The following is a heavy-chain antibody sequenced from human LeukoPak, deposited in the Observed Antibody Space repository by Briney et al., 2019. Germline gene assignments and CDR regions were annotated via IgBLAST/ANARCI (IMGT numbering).Heavy chain of an antibody. CDR2: IYSGGST. V-gene: IGHV3-53*01. CDR1: GFTFSSYS. Sequence: GGSLRLSCAASGFTFSSYSMNWVRQAPGKGLERVSVIYSGGSTYYADSAEGRFIISRDESKNTLFLQMNNLRAEDTAVYYCARDLRRPAFYYYGMDVWGQGTTVIVSS. CDR3: ARDLRRPAFYYYGMDV. J-gene: IGHJ6*02.